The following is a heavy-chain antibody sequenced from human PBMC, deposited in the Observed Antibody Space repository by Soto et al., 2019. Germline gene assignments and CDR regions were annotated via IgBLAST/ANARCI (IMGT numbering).Heavy chain of an antibody. CDR1: GFTFSSYA. Sequence: PGGSLRLSCAASGFTFSSYAMHWVRQAPGKGLEWVAVISYDGSNKYYADSVKGRFTISRDNSKNTLYLQMNSLRAEDTAVYYCARDLCPDHCYYLDYWGQGTLVTVSS. D-gene: IGHD2-21*02. CDR3: ARDLCPDHCYYLDY. CDR2: ISYDGSNK. J-gene: IGHJ4*02. V-gene: IGHV3-30-3*01.